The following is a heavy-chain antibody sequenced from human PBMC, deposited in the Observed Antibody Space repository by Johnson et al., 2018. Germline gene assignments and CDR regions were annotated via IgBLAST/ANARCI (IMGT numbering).Heavy chain of an antibody. CDR1: GGSISSGSYY. D-gene: IGHD4-17*01. J-gene: IGHJ6*03. V-gene: IGHV4-61*02. CDR2: IYTRGST. Sequence: QVQLQESGPGLVKPSQTLSLTCTVSGGSISSGSYYWSWIRQPAGKGLEWIGRIYTRGSTNYNPSLKSRVTISVDPSKNQSSLQRSSVTAADTAVYYCATFLTTGTKYYYMDVWGKGTTVTVSS. CDR3: ATFLTTGTKYYYMDV.